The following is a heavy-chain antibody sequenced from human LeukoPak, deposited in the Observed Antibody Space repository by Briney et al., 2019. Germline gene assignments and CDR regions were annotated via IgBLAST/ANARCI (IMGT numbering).Heavy chain of an antibody. CDR2: IWSHGNTK. V-gene: IGHV3-33*01. D-gene: IGHD4-17*01. CDR1: GFVFSTYG. J-gene: IGHJ3*02. CDR3: ARDDDYDDHNTFDM. Sequence: GTSLRLSCAASGFVFSTYGMHWVRQAPGKGLEWVAVIWSHGNTKKYADSVTGRFTISRDNSKNTLYLEMNTLRAEDTAVYYCARDDDYDDHNTFDMWGHGTMVTVSS.